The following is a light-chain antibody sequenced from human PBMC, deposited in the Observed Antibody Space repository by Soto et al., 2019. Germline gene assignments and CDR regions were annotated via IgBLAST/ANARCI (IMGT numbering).Light chain of an antibody. J-gene: IGKJ4*01. Sequence: DIVMTQSPLSLPVTPGEPASISCRSSQSLLHSNGYNCLDWYLQKPGQSPQLLIYLGSNRASGVPDRFSGCGSGTDFTLKISRVEAEDVGIYYCMHALQTPLTFGGGTKVEIK. CDR2: LGS. CDR3: MHALQTPLT. CDR1: QSLLHSNGYNC. V-gene: IGKV2-28*01.